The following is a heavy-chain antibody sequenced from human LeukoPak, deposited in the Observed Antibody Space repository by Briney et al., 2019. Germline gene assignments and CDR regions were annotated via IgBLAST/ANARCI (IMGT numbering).Heavy chain of an antibody. CDR3: AREMELGTVVTPDY. V-gene: IGHV1-2*02. Sequence: ASVKVSCKASGYTFTGYFMHWVRQAPGQGLEWMGWINPNSGATNYAQKFQGRVTMTRDTSISTANMELSSLTSDDTAMYYCAREMELGTVVTPDYWGQGTLVTVSS. CDR2: INPNSGAT. CDR1: GYTFTGYF. D-gene: IGHD4-23*01. J-gene: IGHJ4*02.